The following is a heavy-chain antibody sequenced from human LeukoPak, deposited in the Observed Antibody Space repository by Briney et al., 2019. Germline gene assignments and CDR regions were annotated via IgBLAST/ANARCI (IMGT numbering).Heavy chain of an antibody. CDR3: ARDKDTAGYFDY. CDR1: GYTFTSYD. J-gene: IGHJ4*02. D-gene: IGHD5-18*01. CDR2: MNPNSGNT. V-gene: IGHV1-8*01. Sequence: GASVKVSCKASGYTFTSYDINWVRQATGQGLEWMGWMNPNSGNTGYAQKFQGRVTMTRNTSISTAYMELSSLRSEDTAVYYCARDKDTAGYFDYWGQGTLVTVSS.